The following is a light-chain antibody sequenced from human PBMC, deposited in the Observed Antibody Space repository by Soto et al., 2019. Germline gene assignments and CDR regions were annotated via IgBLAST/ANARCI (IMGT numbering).Light chain of an antibody. Sequence: QSVLTQPASVSGSPGQSITISCTGTGSDVGGYNYVSWYQQHPGKAPKLMIYEVSNRPSGVSNRFSGSKSGNTASLTISGLQAEDEADYYCSSYTSSSTLYVFGTGTKVTVL. CDR1: GSDVGGYNY. CDR3: SSYTSSSTLYV. V-gene: IGLV2-14*01. J-gene: IGLJ1*01. CDR2: EVS.